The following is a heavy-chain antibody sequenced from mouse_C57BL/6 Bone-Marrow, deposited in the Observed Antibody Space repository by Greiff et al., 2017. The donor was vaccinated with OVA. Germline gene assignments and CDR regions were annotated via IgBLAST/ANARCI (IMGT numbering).Heavy chain of an antibody. J-gene: IGHJ2*01. D-gene: IGHD2-3*01. CDR3: ARSDDLDY. CDR1: GYTFTSYW. Sequence: QVQLQQSGAELVRPGTSVKLSCKASGYTFTSYWMHWVKQRPGQGLEWIGVIDPSDSYTNYNQKFKGKATLTVDTSSSTAYMQLSSLTSEDSAVYYCARSDDLDYWGQGTTLTVSS. V-gene: IGHV1-59*01. CDR2: IDPSDSYT.